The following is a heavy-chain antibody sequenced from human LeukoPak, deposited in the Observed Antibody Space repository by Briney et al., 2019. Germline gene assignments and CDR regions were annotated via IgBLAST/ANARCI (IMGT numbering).Heavy chain of an antibody. CDR2: ISYDGSYE. D-gene: IGHD4-17*01. J-gene: IGHJ4*02. V-gene: IGHV3-30*18. CDR3: AKDLEATTVTTVDY. Sequence: GGSLRLSCAASGFTFSAFGMHWVRQAPGKGLEWVAVISYDGSYEYFADSVKGRFTISRDNSKNTLYLQINSLRAEDTAMYYCAKDLEATTVTTVDYWGQGTLVTVSS. CDR1: GFTFSAFG.